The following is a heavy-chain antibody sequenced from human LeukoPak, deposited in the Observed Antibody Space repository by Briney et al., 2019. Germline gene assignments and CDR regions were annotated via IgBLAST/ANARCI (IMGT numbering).Heavy chain of an antibody. CDR1: GFTFGSSA. Sequence: SGGSLRLSCAASGFTFGSSAMSWVRQAPGKGPEWVSTFSRSGPDTYYADSVKGRFTIFRDNSKNTLYLQVNSLRAEDTAVYYCAKGSLGSWYYFDYWGQGTLVTVSS. V-gene: IGHV3-23*01. CDR3: AKGSLGSWYYFDY. CDR2: FSRSGPDT. D-gene: IGHD6-13*01. J-gene: IGHJ4*02.